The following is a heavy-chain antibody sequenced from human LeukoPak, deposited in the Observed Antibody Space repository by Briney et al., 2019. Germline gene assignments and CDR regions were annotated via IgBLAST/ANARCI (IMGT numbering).Heavy chain of an antibody. CDR2: INPSGGST. Sequence: ASVKVACKAYGYTFTSYYMHWVRQAPGHGLEWMGIINPSGGSTSYAQKFQGRVTMTRDTSTSTVYMELSSLISEDTAVYYCARDYYDSSGYHYWGQGTLVTVSS. V-gene: IGHV1-46*01. J-gene: IGHJ4*02. CDR1: GYTFTSYY. CDR3: ARDYYDSSGYHY. D-gene: IGHD3-22*01.